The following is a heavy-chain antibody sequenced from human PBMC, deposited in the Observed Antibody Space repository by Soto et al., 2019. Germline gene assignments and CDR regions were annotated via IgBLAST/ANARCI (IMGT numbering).Heavy chain of an antibody. D-gene: IGHD3-10*01. Sequence: VQLVESGGGVVQPGRSLRLSCAASGFTFSSYGMHWVRQAPGKGLEWVAVISYDGSNKYYADSVKGRFTISRDNSKNTLYLLMNSLRAEDTAVYYCAKDLFVQYYYGSGSGNWGQGTLVTVSS. V-gene: IGHV3-30*18. CDR2: ISYDGSNK. J-gene: IGHJ4*02. CDR3: AKDLFVQYYYGSGSGN. CDR1: GFTFSSYG.